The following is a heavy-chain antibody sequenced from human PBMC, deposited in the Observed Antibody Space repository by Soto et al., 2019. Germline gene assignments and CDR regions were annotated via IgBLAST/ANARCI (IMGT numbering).Heavy chain of an antibody. Sequence: EVQLVESGGGLVQPGGSLRLSCAASGFTFSSYWMSWVRQAPGKGLEWVANIKQGGSEKYYVDSVKGRCTISRDNAKNSLYLQMNSLRAEDTAVDYCVAEPEYSSSWYERGGFDYWGQGTLVTVSS. D-gene: IGHD6-13*01. CDR3: VAEPEYSSSWYERGGFDY. CDR1: GFTFSSYW. V-gene: IGHV3-7*03. CDR2: IKQGGSEK. J-gene: IGHJ4*02.